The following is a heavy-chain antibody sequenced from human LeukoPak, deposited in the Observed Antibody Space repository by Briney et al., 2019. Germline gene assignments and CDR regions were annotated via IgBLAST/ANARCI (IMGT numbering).Heavy chain of an antibody. J-gene: IGHJ6*02. V-gene: IGHV4-59*08. D-gene: IGHD2-2*01. CDR3: ARQDVVVITAATYYYGMDV. Sequence: SETLSLTCTVPGGSISSYYWNWIRQPPGKGLEWIGYIYYSGSTNYNPSLKSRVTISVDTSKNQFSLKLSSVTAADTAVYYCARQDVVVITAATYYYGMDVWGQGTTVIVSS. CDR1: GGSISSYY. CDR2: IYYSGST.